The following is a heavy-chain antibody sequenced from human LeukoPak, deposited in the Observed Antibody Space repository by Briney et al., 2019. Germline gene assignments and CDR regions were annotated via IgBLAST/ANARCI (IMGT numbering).Heavy chain of an antibody. CDR3: ASVQVPAAIGAYYYYYGMDV. CDR2: INPNSGGT. D-gene: IGHD2-2*02. V-gene: IGHV1-2*02. J-gene: IGHJ6*02. Sequence: ASVKVSCKASGYTFTGYYMHWVRQAPGQGLEWMGWINPNSGGTNYAQKFQGRVTMTRDTSISTAYMELSRLRSDDTAVYYCASVQVPAAIGAYYYYYGMDVWGQGTTVTVSS. CDR1: GYTFTGYY.